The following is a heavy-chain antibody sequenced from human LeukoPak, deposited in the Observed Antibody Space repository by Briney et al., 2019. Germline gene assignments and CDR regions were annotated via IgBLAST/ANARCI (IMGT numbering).Heavy chain of an antibody. CDR2: TIPIFGTA. CDR3: ARDSPGPYCSGGSCYPLEYFQH. V-gene: IGHV1-69*01. CDR1: GGTFSSYA. D-gene: IGHD2-15*01. J-gene: IGHJ1*01. Sequence: SVKVSCKASGGTFSSYAISWVRQAPGQGLEWMGGTIPIFGTANYAQKFQGRVTITADESTSTAYMELSSLRSEDTAVYYCARDSPGPYCSGGSCYPLEYFQHWGQGTLVTVSS.